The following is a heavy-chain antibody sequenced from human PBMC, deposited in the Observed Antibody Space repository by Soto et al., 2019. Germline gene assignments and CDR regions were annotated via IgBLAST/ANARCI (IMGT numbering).Heavy chain of an antibody. CDR2: MFYGVST. CDR1: GSSINSSGYY. J-gene: IGHJ4*02. CDR3: ARLPSRHLVDY. D-gene: IGHD3-3*02. V-gene: IGHV4-39*01. Sequence: LSLTCTVSGSSINSSGYYWGWIRQPPGKGLEWIGSMFYGVSTHYNPSLKSRVTVSVDTSKDQFSLNLRSVTAADTAVYYCARLPSRHLVDYWGQGTLVTVSS.